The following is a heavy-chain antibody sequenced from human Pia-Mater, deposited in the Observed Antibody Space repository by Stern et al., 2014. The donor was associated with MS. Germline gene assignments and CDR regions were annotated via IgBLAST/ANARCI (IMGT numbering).Heavy chain of an antibody. V-gene: IGHV1-24*01. CDR1: GSTLTEFS. Sequence: DQLVESGAEVKKPGASVKGSCKVSGSTLTEFSMHWVRQAPGKGLEWMGNFDPEDGETIYSQKFQGRITMTEDTSTDTAYMELSSLRSDDTAVYYWATDYNYWGQGTLVTVTS. D-gene: IGHD3-10*01. CDR3: ATDYNY. CDR2: FDPEDGET. J-gene: IGHJ4*02.